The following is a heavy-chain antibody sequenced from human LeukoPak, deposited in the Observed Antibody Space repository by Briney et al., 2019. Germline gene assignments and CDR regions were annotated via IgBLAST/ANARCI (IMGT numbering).Heavy chain of an antibody. D-gene: IGHD2-21*01. J-gene: IGHJ4*02. Sequence: GGSLRLSCAASGFTFSSYEMNWVRQAPGKGLEWVSFISSSGSTMYYADSVKGRFTISRDNAKNSLYLEMNTLRAEDTAVYYCAKDVVGSLDYWGQGTLVTVSS. CDR2: ISSSGSTM. CDR3: AKDVVGSLDY. V-gene: IGHV3-48*03. CDR1: GFTFSSYE.